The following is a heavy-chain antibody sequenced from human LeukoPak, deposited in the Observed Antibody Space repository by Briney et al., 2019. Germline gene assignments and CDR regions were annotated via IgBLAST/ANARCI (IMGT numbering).Heavy chain of an antibody. CDR2: ISSSSSTI. V-gene: IGHV3-48*01. Sequence: GGSLRLSCAASGFTFSSYSMNWVRQAPGKGLEWVSYISSSSSTIYYADSVKGRFTISRDNAKNSLYLQMNSLRAEDTAVYYCARTRRDYGDYRGNREMVWFDPWGQGTLVTVSS. J-gene: IGHJ5*02. CDR3: ARTRRDYGDYRGNREMVWFDP. CDR1: GFTFSSYS. D-gene: IGHD4-17*01.